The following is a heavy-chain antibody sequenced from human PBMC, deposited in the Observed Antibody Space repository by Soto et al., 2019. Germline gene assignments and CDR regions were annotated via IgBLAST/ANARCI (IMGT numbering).Heavy chain of an antibody. CDR2: ISYDGSNK. J-gene: IGHJ6*01. D-gene: IGHD3-22*01. V-gene: IGHV3-30*18. CDR1: GFTFSSYG. Sequence: QVQLVESGGGVVQPGRSLRLSCAASGFTFSSYGMHWVRQAPGKGLEWVAVISYDGSNKYYADSVKGRFTISRDNSKNTLYLQMNSLRAEDTAVYYCAKGNRSSGYPSYYYYGMDVW. CDR3: AKGNRSSGYPSYYYYGMDV.